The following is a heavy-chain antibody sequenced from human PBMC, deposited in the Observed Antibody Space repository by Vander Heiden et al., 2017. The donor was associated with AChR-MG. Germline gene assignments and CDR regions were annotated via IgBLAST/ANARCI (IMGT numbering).Heavy chain of an antibody. CDR3: ARGRPAYYGMDV. CDR2: IYYSGST. Sequence: QVQLQESGPGLVKPSETLSLTCTVSGGSVSSGSYYWSWIRQPPGKGLELIGYIYYSGSTNYNPSLKSRVTISVDTSKNQFSLKLSSVTAADTAVYYCARGRPAYYGMDVWGQGTTVTVSS. J-gene: IGHJ6*02. CDR1: GGSVSSGSYY. V-gene: IGHV4-61*01.